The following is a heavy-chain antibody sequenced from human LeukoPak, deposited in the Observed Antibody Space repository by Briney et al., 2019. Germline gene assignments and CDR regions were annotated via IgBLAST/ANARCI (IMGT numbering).Heavy chain of an antibody. CDR2: INHSGSS. Sequence: SETPSLTCAVPGGSFSGYFWSSIRQPPGKGLEWIGEINHSGSSNYNPSLKSRVTISVDTSKNQFSLKLSSVTAADTAVYYCARLRTWYSRGWNFDYWGQGTLVTVSS. CDR3: ARLRTWYSRGWNFDY. V-gene: IGHV4-34*01. D-gene: IGHD6-19*01. CDR1: GGSFSGYF. J-gene: IGHJ4*02.